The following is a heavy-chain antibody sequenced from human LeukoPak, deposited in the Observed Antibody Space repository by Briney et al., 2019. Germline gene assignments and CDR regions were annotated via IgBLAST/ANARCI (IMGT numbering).Heavy chain of an antibody. CDR2: IKSKTGGGTT. CDR1: GFTFSNAW. Sequence: GGTLTLSCAASGFTFSNAWMSWVRQAPGKGLEWVGRIKSKTGGGTTDYAAPVKGRFTISRDDSKNTLYLKMNSLKTEDTAVYYCTTAPGNHWNDYWGQGTLVTVSS. V-gene: IGHV3-15*01. D-gene: IGHD1-1*01. CDR3: TTAPGNHWNDY. J-gene: IGHJ4*02.